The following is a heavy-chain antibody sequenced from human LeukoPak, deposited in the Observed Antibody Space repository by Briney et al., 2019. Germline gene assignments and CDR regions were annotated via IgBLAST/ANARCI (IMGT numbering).Heavy chain of an antibody. V-gene: IGHV3-11*01. CDR1: GFTFSDYY. CDR3: ARVGSHGYFDY. D-gene: IGHD1-26*01. CDR2: ISSSGSTI. J-gene: IGHJ4*02. Sequence: GGSLRLSCAASGFTFSDYYMSWIRQAPGKGLEWVSYISSSGSTIHYADSVKGRFTISRDNAKNPLYLQMNSLRAEGTAVYYCARVGSHGYFDYWGQGTLVTVSS.